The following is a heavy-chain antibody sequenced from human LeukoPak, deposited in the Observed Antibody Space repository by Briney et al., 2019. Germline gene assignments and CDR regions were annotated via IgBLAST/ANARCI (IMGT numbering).Heavy chain of an antibody. CDR3: ARVGMVRGYYFDY. D-gene: IGHD3-10*01. CDR1: GFTFSSYW. CDR2: INSDGSST. J-gene: IGHJ4*02. Sequence: GGSLRLSCAASGFTFSSYWMHWVRQAPGKWLVWVSRINSDGSSTSYADSVKGHFPIYRDNAKNTLYLQMNSLRAEDTAVYYCARVGMVRGYYFDYSGQGTLVTVSS. V-gene: IGHV3-74*01.